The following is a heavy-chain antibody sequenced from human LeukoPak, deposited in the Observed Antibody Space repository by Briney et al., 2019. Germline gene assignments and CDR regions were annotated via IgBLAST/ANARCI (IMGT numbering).Heavy chain of an antibody. CDR3: ARHLGFTIFGVVIRAKWFDP. V-gene: IGHV4-38-2*01. Sequence: SETLSLTCAVSGCSISSGYYCGWIRQPPGKGLEWIGSIYHSGSTYYNPSLKSRVTISVDTSKNQFSLKLSSVTAADTAVYYCARHLGFTIFGVVIRAKWFDPWGQGTLVTVSS. J-gene: IGHJ5*02. CDR1: GCSISSGYY. D-gene: IGHD3-3*01. CDR2: IYHSGST.